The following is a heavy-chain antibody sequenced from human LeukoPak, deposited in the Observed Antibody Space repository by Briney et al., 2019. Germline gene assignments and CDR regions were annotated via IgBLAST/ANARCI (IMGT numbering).Heavy chain of an antibody. J-gene: IGHJ6*03. D-gene: IGHD1-1*01. Sequence: SETLSLTCTVSGCSISSYYWSWIRQPAGKGLEWIGRIYTSGSTNYNPSLKSRVTMSVDTSKNQFSLKLSSVTAADTAVYYCARAPLRTGTTYYYYYMDVWGKGTTVTVSS. CDR1: GCSISSYY. CDR2: IYTSGST. CDR3: ARAPLRTGTTYYYYYMDV. V-gene: IGHV4-4*07.